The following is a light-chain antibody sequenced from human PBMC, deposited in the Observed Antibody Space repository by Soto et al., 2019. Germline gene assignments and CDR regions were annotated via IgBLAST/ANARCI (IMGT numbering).Light chain of an antibody. V-gene: IGKV3D-20*02. J-gene: IGKJ5*01. Sequence: EILLTQSPATLSLSPGERDTLSCRAIQSVSSSYLAWYQQKPGQAPRLLIYGASSRATGIPARFSGSGSGTDFTLTISSLEPEDFAVYYCQQRSNWPPFTFGQGTRLEIK. CDR2: GAS. CDR1: QSVSSSY. CDR3: QQRSNWPPFT.